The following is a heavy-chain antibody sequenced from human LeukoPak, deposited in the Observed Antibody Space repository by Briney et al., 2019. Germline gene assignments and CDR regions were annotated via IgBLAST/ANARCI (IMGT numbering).Heavy chain of an antibody. J-gene: IGHJ4*02. D-gene: IGHD3-10*01. CDR1: GGSVSSGSDY. Sequence: PSETLSLTCTVSGGSVSSGSDYWSWIRQPPEKGLEWIGHISYSGSTNYNPSLKSRVTISLDTSKNQLSLKLSSVTTADTAVYYCARGQAALWFGELWGQGTLVTVSS. V-gene: IGHV4-61*01. CDR2: ISYSGST. CDR3: ARGQAALWFGEL.